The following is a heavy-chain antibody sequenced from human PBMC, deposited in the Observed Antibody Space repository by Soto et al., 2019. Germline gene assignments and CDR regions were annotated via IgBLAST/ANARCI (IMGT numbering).Heavy chain of an antibody. D-gene: IGHD6-6*01. CDR1: GGSFSGYY. V-gene: IGHV4-34*01. CDR3: ARGSSIAARVTPRTAPIDY. Sequence: PSETLSLTCAVYGGSFSGYYWSWIRQPPGKGLEWIGEINHSGSTNYNPSLKSRVTISVDTSKNQFSLKLSSVTAADTAVYYCARGSSIAARVTPRTAPIDYWGQGTLVTVSS. J-gene: IGHJ4*02. CDR2: INHSGST.